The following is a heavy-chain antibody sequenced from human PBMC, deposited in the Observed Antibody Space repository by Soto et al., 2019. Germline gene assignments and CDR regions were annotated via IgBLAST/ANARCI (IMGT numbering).Heavy chain of an antibody. CDR1: GFTFGEYA. Sequence: GGSLRLACSASGFTFGEYALSWFRQAPGKGLEWVGFITSKRYGGTTESAASVKGRFSISRDDSKSIAYLQMNSLKTEDTAVYYCTRIPPNGYCSSSSCSAFDIWGQGTMVTVS. CDR3: TRIPPNGYCSSSSCSAFDI. J-gene: IGHJ3*02. CDR2: ITSKRYGGTT. D-gene: IGHD2-2*01. V-gene: IGHV3-49*03.